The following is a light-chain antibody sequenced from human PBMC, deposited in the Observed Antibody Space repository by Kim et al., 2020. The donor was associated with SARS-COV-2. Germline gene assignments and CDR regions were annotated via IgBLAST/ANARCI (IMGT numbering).Light chain of an antibody. CDR3: QAWDSSTAV. V-gene: IGLV3-1*01. CDR2: RDT. Sequence: SYELTQPPSVSVSPGQTARISCSGDALGETFVSWYQQKPGQSPVVVIYRDTKRPSEIPERFSGSNSGNTATLTISGTQAVDEADYYCQAWDSSTAVFGGG. CDR1: ALGETF. J-gene: IGLJ3*02.